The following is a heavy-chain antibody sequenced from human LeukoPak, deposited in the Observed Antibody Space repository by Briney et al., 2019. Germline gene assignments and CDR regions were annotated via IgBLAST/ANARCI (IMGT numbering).Heavy chain of an antibody. CDR2: IRYDGSNK. J-gene: IGHJ6*03. CDR1: GFTFSSYG. D-gene: IGHD5-18*01. Sequence: PGGSLRLSCAASGFTFSSYGMHWVRQAPGKGLEWVAFIRYDGSNKYYADSVKGRFTISRDNSKNTLYLQMNSLRAEDTAVYYCAKETWIRLWLRDTYYYYYMDVWGKGTTVTVSS. CDR3: AKETWIRLWLRDTYYYYYMDV. V-gene: IGHV3-30*02.